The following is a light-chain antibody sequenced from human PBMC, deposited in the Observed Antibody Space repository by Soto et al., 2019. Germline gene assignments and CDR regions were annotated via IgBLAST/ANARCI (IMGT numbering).Light chain of an antibody. CDR3: SSYAGSKTL. CDR2: EVT. V-gene: IGLV2-8*01. Sequence: QSALTQPPSASGSPGQSLTISCTGTSSDVGGSNYVSWYQQHPGKAPKLMIYEVTKRPSGVPDRFSGSKSGNTASLTVSGLQAEDEADYYCSSYAGSKTLFGGGTKLTVL. CDR1: SSDVGGSNY. J-gene: IGLJ2*01.